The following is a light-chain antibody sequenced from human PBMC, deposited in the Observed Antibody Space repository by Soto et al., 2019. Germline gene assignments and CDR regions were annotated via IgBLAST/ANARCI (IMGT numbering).Light chain of an antibody. CDR3: QQYGSSPPYT. J-gene: IGKJ2*01. CDR2: GAS. V-gene: IGKV3-20*01. Sequence: EIVLTQSPGTLSLSPGERATLSCRASQSVSSSYLAWYQQKPGQAPRLLIYGASSRATGIPDRFSGSGSGTDCSRTISRLEPEDFASYYFQQYGSSPPYTFGQGTKLEIK. CDR1: QSVSSSY.